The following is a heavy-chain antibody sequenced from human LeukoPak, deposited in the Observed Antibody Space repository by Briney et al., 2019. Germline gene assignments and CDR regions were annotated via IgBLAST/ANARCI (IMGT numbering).Heavy chain of an antibody. CDR1: GGSISSYY. J-gene: IGHJ6*03. Sequence: SETLSLTCTVSGGSISSYYWSWIRQPPGKGLEWIGYIYYSGSTNYNPSLKSRVTISVDTSKNQFSLKLSSVTAADTAVYYCARASPQYYEFWSGYYPLGHYYYMDVWGKGTTVTVSS. D-gene: IGHD3-3*01. CDR2: IYYSGST. CDR3: ARASPQYYEFWSGYYPLGHYYYMDV. V-gene: IGHV4-59*01.